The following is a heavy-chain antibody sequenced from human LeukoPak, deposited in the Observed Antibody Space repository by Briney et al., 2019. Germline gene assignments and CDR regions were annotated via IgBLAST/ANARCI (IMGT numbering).Heavy chain of an antibody. D-gene: IGHD3-16*02. CDR2: IYYSGST. J-gene: IGHJ4*02. CDR3: ARGSPTYYDYVWGSYHLYFDY. Sequence: SETLSLTCTVSGGSISSYYWSWVRQRPVKGLEWIGYIYYSGSTNYNPSLKSRVTISVDTSKNQFSLKLSSVTAADTAVYYCARGSPTYYDYVWGSYHLYFDYWVQETLVTVSS. V-gene: IGHV4-59*01. CDR1: GGSISSYY.